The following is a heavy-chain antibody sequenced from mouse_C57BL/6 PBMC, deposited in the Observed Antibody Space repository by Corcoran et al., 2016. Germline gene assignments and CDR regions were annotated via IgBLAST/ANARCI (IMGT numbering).Heavy chain of an antibody. Sequence: QIQLVQSGPELKKPGETVKISCKASGYTFTTYGMSWVKQAPGKGLKWMGWINTYSGVPTYADDFKGRFAFSLETSASTAYLQINNLKNEDTATYFCASEESAYWGQGTLVTVSA. J-gene: IGHJ3*01. V-gene: IGHV9-3*01. CDR3: ASEESAY. CDR2: INTYSGVP. CDR1: GYTFTTYG.